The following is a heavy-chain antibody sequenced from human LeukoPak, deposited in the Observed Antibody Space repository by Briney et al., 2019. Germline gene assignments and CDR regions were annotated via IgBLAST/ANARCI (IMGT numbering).Heavy chain of an antibody. Sequence: PGGSLRLSCSASGFTFSSYAMNWVRQAPGKGLEYFSAISSDGCSTYYADSVKGRFTISRDNSKNTLYLHMSSLITEDTAVYYSVREVAAAGTDNKFYFDYWGQGTLVTVSS. D-gene: IGHD6-13*01. V-gene: IGHV3-64D*09. J-gene: IGHJ4*02. CDR2: ISSDGCST. CDR1: GFTFSSYA. CDR3: VREVAAAGTDNKFYFDY.